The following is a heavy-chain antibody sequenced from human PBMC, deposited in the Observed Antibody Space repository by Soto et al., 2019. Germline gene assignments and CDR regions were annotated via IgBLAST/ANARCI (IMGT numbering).Heavy chain of an antibody. V-gene: IGHV4-31*03. J-gene: IGHJ4*02. Sequence: PSETLSLTCTVSGGSISSGGYYWSWIRQHPGKGLEWIGYIYYSGSTYYNPSLKSRVTISVDTSKNQFSLKLSSVTAADTAVYYCARENNVLPGGYFDYWGQGTLVTVSS. D-gene: IGHD3-10*01. CDR1: GGSISSGGYY. CDR2: IYYSGST. CDR3: ARENNVLPGGYFDY.